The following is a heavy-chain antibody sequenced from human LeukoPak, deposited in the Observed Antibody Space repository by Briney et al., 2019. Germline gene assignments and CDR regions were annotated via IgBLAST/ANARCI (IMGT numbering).Heavy chain of an antibody. CDR1: GFTLSSYE. J-gene: IGHJ5*01. V-gene: IGHV3-48*03. CDR3: ARAAPGMFNS. CDR2: ISDSGRTI. Sequence: GGSLRLSCAASGFTLSSYEMSWVRQAPGKGLEWVSYISDSGRTIFYRDSVKGRLTISRDNANNSLYLQMTSLRVEDTAIYYCARAAPGMFNSWGQGTLVTVSS.